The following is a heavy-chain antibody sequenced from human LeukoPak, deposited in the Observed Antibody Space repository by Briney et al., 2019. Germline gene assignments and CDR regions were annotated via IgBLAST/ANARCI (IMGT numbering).Heavy chain of an antibody. V-gene: IGHV4-59*01. CDR1: GGSISSYY. D-gene: IGHD5-18*01. J-gene: IGHJ4*02. CDR2: IYYSGST. CDR3: ASLYVDTAMVPLYYFDY. Sequence: PSETLSLTCTVSGGSISSYYWSWIRQPPGKGLEWIGYIYYSGSTNYNPSLKSRVTISVDTSKNQFSLKLSSVTAADTAVYYCASLYVDTAMVPLYYFDYWGQGTLVTVSS.